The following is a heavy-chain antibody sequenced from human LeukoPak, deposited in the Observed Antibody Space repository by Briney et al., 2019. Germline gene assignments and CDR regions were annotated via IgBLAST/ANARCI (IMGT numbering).Heavy chain of an antibody. V-gene: IGHV3-21*01. Sequence: KPGGSLRLSCAASGFTFSSYSMNWVRQAPGKGLEWVSSISSSSSYIYYADSVKGRFTISRDNAKNSLYLQMNRLRAEDTAVYYCARVLGYSYGTLIYYGMDVWGQGPTVTVSS. J-gene: IGHJ6*02. CDR1: GFTFSSYS. CDR2: ISSSSSYI. D-gene: IGHD5-18*01. CDR3: ARVLGYSYGTLIYYGMDV.